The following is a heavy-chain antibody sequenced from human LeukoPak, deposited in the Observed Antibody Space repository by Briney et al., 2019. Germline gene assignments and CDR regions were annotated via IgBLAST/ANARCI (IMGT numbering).Heavy chain of an antibody. V-gene: IGHV1-18*01. CDR2: ISAYNGNT. D-gene: IGHD5-18*01. Sequence: ASVKVSCKASGYTFTSYGISWVRQAPGQGLEWMGWISAYNGNTNYAQKLQGRVTMTTDTSTSTAYMELRSLRSDDTAVYYCARHTAMVSGAFLSYGMDVWGKGTTVTVSS. CDR1: GYTFTSYG. CDR3: ARHTAMVSGAFLSYGMDV. J-gene: IGHJ6*04.